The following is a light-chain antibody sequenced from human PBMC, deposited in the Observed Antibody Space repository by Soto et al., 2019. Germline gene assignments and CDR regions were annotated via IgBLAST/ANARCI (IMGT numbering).Light chain of an antibody. Sequence: QSVLTQPRSVSGSPGQSVTISCTGTSSDVGGYNYVSWYQQHPGKAPKLMIYDVSERPSGVPDRFSGSKSGNTASLTISGLQAEDEADYYCCSFAGALYVCGTGTKVTVL. CDR2: DVS. J-gene: IGLJ1*01. CDR1: SSDVGGYNY. V-gene: IGLV2-11*01. CDR3: CSFAGALYV.